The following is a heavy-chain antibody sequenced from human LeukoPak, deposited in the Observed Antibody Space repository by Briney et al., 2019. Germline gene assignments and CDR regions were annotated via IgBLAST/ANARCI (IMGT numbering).Heavy chain of an antibody. J-gene: IGHJ4*02. CDR2: IYSDNT. V-gene: IGHV3-53*01. Sequence: GGSLRLSCTVSGFTVSSNSMSWVRQAPGKGLEWVSFIYSDNTHYSDSVKGRFTISGDNSKNTLYLQMNSLRAEDTAVYYCARRAGAYSHPYDYWGQGTLVTVSS. D-gene: IGHD4/OR15-4a*01. CDR3: ARRAGAYSHPYDY. CDR1: GFTVSSNS.